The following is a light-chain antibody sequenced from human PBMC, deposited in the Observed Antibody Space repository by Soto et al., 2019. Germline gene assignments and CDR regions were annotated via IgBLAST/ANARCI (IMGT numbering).Light chain of an antibody. CDR2: KAS. CDR3: PHSNSYSEA. J-gene: IGKJ1*01. Sequence: DMQITQSPSTLSGSVGDRFTMTCRASQTISSWLAWYQQKPGKAPKLLIYKASTLKSGVPSRFSGSGSGTEFTLTISCLQPDDFATYYCPHSNSYSEAFGQGSKVDI. V-gene: IGKV1-5*03. CDR1: QTISSW.